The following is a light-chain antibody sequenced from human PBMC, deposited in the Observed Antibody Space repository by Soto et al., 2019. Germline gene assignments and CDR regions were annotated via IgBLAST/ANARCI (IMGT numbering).Light chain of an antibody. V-gene: IGKV2-28*01. CDR1: QSLLHSNGYNY. CDR2: LGS. J-gene: IGKJ4*01. CDR3: MQALQTLLT. Sequence: DIVMTQSPLSLPVTPGEPAXISCRSSQSLLHSNGYNYLDWYLQKPGQSPQLLIYLGSNRASGVPDRFSGSGSGTDFTLKISRVEAEDVGVYYCMQALQTLLTFGGGTKVEIK.